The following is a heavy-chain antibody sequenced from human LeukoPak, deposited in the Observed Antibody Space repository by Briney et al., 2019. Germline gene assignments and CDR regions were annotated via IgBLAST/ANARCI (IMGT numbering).Heavy chain of an antibody. CDR1: GYTFTSYA. Sequence: GASVRLSCTASGYTFTSYAISWVRQAPGQGLEWMGCISAYNGNTNYAQTLQGRVTMTTGTSTSTAYVELRSLRSDDTAVYYCARSSTSTRRMDVWGQRTTVTVSS. J-gene: IGHJ6*02. V-gene: IGHV1-18*01. CDR2: ISAYNGNT. D-gene: IGHD2-2*01. CDR3: ARSSTSTRRMDV.